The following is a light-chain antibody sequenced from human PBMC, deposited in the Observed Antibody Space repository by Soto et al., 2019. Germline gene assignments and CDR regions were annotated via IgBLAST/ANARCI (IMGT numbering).Light chain of an antibody. CDR3: QQYGGSPPIT. V-gene: IGKV3-20*01. J-gene: IGKJ5*01. CDR2: GAS. CDR1: HSVSSSY. Sequence: EIVLTQSPGTLSLSPGERATLSCRASHSVSSSYLAWYQQKPGQAPRLLIYGASSRATGIPGRFRGSGSGTGFTLSISSLEPEDFAVYYCQQYGGSPPITFGQGTRLE.